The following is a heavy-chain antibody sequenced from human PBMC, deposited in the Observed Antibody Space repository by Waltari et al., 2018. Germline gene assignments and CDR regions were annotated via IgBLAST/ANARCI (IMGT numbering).Heavy chain of an antibody. CDR1: GFNFRSYW. Sequence: EVQLVESGGGSVQPGGSLRLSCIASGFNFRSYWLSWVRQGPGKGPGGVANNRTDASEWYYGESARGRFTISRDNAKNSIYLQLNNLRVEDTAVYHCARSRDTIPGESWGQGTLVVVSS. CDR3: ARSRDTIPGES. J-gene: IGHJ4*02. D-gene: IGHD5-18*01. V-gene: IGHV3-7*03. CDR2: NRTDASEW.